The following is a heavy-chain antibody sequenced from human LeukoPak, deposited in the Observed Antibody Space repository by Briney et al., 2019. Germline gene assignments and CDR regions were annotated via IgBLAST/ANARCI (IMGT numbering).Heavy chain of an antibody. CDR3: AIDLGPALFDY. J-gene: IGHJ4*02. Sequence: GGSLRLSCVASGFSISNYAMSWVRQAPGKGLEWVSAITDSGSSTYYADSVKGRFTISRDNSKNTLYLQMDSLRAEDTAVYYCAIDLGPALFDYWGQGTLVTVSS. V-gene: IGHV3-23*01. CDR1: GFSISNYA. CDR2: ITDSGSST.